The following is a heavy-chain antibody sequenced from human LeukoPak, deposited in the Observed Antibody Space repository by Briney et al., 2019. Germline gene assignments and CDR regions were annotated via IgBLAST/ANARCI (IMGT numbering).Heavy chain of an antibody. D-gene: IGHD6-6*01. J-gene: IGHJ5*02. CDR3: ARGVRRSSSFRGNWFDP. CDR1: GGSFSGYY. CDR2: INHSGST. V-gene: IGHV4-34*01. Sequence: SETLSLTCAVYGGSFSGYYWSWIRQPPGKGLEWIGEINHSGSTNYNPSLKSRVTISVNTSKNQFSLKLSSVTAADTAVYYCARGVRRSSSFRGNWFDPWGQGTLVTVSS.